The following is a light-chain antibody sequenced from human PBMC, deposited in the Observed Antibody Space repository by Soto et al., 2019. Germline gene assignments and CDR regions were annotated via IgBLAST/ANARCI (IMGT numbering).Light chain of an antibody. CDR3: QQYNNWPRT. J-gene: IGKJ1*01. V-gene: IGKV3-15*01. Sequence: ETVMTQSPATLSVSPGERVTLSCRASQTVSSNLAWYQQKPGQAPRLLIYGASTRATGIPARFSGSGSGTDFTLTISSLQSEDFAVYYCQQYNNWPRTFGQGTRVEIK. CDR2: GAS. CDR1: QTVSSN.